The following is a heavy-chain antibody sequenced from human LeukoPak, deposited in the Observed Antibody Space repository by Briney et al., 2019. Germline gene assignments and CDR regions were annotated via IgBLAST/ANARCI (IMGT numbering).Heavy chain of an antibody. Sequence: PGGSLRLSCAASGFTFSNYNMNWVRQAPGKGLEWVSYISPSSSSIYYADSVKGRFTISRDNAKNSLYLQMNSLRAEDTAVYYCAREPTYSSSWYTTCDSWGQGTLVTVSS. CDR2: ISPSSSSI. CDR3: AREPTYSSSWYTTCDS. CDR1: GFTFSNYN. V-gene: IGHV3-48*01. D-gene: IGHD6-13*01. J-gene: IGHJ5*01.